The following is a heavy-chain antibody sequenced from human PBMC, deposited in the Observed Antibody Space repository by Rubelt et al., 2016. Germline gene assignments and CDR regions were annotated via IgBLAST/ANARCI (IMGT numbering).Heavy chain of an antibody. CDR1: GFTFGNAW. Sequence: SLRLSCAASGFTFGNAWMSWVRQAPGKGLEWVGRIKSKTDGGTTDYAAPVKGRFTISRDDSKNTLYLQMNSLKTEGTAVYYCTTDRYYYDSSGFPWFDPWGQGTLVTVSS. CDR3: TTDRYYYDSSGFPWFDP. D-gene: IGHD3-22*01. CDR2: IKSKTDGGTT. J-gene: IGHJ5*02. V-gene: IGHV3-15*01.